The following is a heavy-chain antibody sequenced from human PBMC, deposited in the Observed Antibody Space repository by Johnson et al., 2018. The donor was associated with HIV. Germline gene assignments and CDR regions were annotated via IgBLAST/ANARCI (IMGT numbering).Heavy chain of an antibody. CDR1: GFTFSSYG. CDR2: IRYDGSNK. J-gene: IGHJ3*01. D-gene: IGHD3-10*01. V-gene: IGHV3-30*02. Sequence: QVQLVESGGGVVQPGGSLRLSCAASGFTFSSYGMHWVRQAPGKGLEWVAFIRYDGSNKYYADSVKGRFTISRDNSKNTLYLQMNSLRTEDTAFYYCAKDLNYGSYLLGFDVWGQGTMVTVSS. CDR3: AKDLNYGSYLLGFDV.